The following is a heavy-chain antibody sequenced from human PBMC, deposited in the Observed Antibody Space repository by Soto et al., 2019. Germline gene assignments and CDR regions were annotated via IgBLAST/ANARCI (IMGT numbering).Heavy chain of an antibody. V-gene: IGHV1-69*12. D-gene: IGHD2-15*01. J-gene: IGHJ6*02. CDR1: GGTFSSYA. CDR3: ARGRGVVVVAATPYYYGMDV. CDR2: IIPIFGTA. Sequence: QVQLVQSGAEVKKPGSSVKVSCKASGGTFSSYAISWVRQAPGQGLEWMGGIIPIFGTANYAQKFQGRVAITADESTSTAYMELSSLRSEDTAVYYCARGRGVVVVAATPYYYGMDVWGQGTTVTVSS.